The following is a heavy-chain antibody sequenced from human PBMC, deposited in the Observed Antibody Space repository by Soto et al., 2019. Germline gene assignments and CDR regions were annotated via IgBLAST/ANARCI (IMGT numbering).Heavy chain of an antibody. D-gene: IGHD6-6*01. CDR2: VHYSGST. V-gene: IGHV4-59*11. CDR3: ARRDYSTSSLGPFDY. Sequence: QVQLQESGPGVVKPSETLSLTCVVSGGSISSHYWSWIRQPPGSGLEWIGFVHYSGSTNYSPSLKSRVTMSIDTSKNQFSLNLSSVTAADTAFYFCARRDYSTSSLGPFDYWGQGILVTVSS. J-gene: IGHJ4*02. CDR1: GGSISSHY.